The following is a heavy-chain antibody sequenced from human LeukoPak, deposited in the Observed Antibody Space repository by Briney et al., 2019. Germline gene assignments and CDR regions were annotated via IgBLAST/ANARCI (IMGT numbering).Heavy chain of an antibody. CDR3: ARRLTSSWYFAFDI. Sequence: PGGSLRLSCAASGFTFDDYGMSWVPQAQGKGLEWAPGINWNGGSTGYADSVKGRFTISRDNAKTSLYLQMNSLRAEDTALYYCARRLTSSWYFAFDIWGQGTMVTVSS. J-gene: IGHJ3*02. CDR2: INWNGGST. CDR1: GFTFDDYG. V-gene: IGHV3-20*04. D-gene: IGHD6-13*01.